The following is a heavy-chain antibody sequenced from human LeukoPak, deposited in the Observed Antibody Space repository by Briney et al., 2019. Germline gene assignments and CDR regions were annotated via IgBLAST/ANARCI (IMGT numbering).Heavy chain of an antibody. J-gene: IGHJ3*02. CDR3: ARRSHGLGSYSDAYDI. Sequence: GGSLRLSCAASGVTVTSIYISWVRQAPGKGLEWVSAIYSGGSTYFADSVKGRFSISRDNSKNPLYLQKNSLRVGGTAMYYCARRSHGLGSYSDAYDIWGQGTMVTVSS. V-gene: IGHV3-53*01. CDR1: GVTVTSIY. D-gene: IGHD3-10*01. CDR2: IYSGGST.